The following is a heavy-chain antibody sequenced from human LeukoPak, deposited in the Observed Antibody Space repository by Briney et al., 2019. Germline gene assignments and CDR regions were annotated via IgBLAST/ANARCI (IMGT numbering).Heavy chain of an antibody. Sequence: SETLSLTCTVSGGSISSYCWSWIRQPPGKGLEWIGYIYYSGSTNYNPSLKSRVTMSVDTSKNQFSLKLSSVTAADTAVYYCARDAYDTIDYWGQGTLVTVSS. CDR2: IYYSGST. D-gene: IGHD3-9*01. CDR1: GGSISSYC. V-gene: IGHV4-59*12. J-gene: IGHJ4*02. CDR3: ARDAYDTIDY.